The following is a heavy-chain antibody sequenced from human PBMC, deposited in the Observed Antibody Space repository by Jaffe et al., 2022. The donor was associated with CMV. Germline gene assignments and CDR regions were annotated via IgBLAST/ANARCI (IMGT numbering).Heavy chain of an antibody. Sequence: EVQLVESGGGLVKPGGSLRLSCAASGFTFSSYSMNWVRQAPGKGLEWVSSISSSSSYIYYADSVKGRFTISRDNAKNSLYLQMNSLRAEDTAVYYCASHGRAMSGYKDVWGKGTTVTVSS. D-gene: IGHD3-3*01. V-gene: IGHV3-21*01. J-gene: IGHJ6*04. CDR2: ISSSSSYI. CDR1: GFTFSSYS. CDR3: ASHGRAMSGYKDV.